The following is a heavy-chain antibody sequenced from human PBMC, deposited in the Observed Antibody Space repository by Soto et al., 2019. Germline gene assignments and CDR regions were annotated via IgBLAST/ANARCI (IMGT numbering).Heavy chain of an antibody. D-gene: IGHD6-19*01. V-gene: IGHV4-39*01. CDR2: IYYSGST. Sequence: QLQLQESGPGLVKPSETLSLTCTVSGSSISSSSYYWGWIRQPPGKGLEWIGSIYYSGSTYYNPSLKSRVTISVDTSKNQFSLKLSSVTAADTAVYYCTGIYSSGWKSAFDYWGQGTLVTVSS. CDR1: GSSISSSSYY. CDR3: TGIYSSGWKSAFDY. J-gene: IGHJ4*02.